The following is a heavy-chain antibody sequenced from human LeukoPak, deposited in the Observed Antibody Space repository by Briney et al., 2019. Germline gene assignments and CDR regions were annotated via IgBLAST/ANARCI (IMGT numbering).Heavy chain of an antibody. CDR1: GYTFTSYY. V-gene: IGHV1-46*01. CDR2: INPSGGTT. CDR3: ARCSGGSCYYYYMDV. D-gene: IGHD2-15*01. Sequence: ASVKVSCKASGYTFTSYYMHWVRQAPGQGLEWMGVINPSGGTTNYAQKFQGRVTMTTDTSTSTAYMELRSLRSDDTAVYYCARCSGGSCYYYYMDVWGKGTTATVSS. J-gene: IGHJ6*03.